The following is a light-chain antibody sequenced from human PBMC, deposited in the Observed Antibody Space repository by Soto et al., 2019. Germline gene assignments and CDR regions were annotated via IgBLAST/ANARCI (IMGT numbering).Light chain of an antibody. CDR1: QSVGGD. CDR3: QQYENWPQLT. J-gene: IGKJ4*01. Sequence: EIVMTQSPATLSVSPGERATLSCRASQSVGGDLAWYQRKPGQAPRLLIYGASSRAPGIPTRFSGSGSGTEFTLTISSLQSEDFAVYYCQQYENWPQLTFGGGTRWIS. V-gene: IGKV3-15*01. CDR2: GAS.